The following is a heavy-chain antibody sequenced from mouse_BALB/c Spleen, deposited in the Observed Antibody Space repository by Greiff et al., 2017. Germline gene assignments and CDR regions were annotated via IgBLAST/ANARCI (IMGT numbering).Heavy chain of an antibody. CDR2: ISYSGST. CDR3: ARRDDYDTWFAY. J-gene: IGHJ3*01. CDR1: GYSITSDYA. D-gene: IGHD2-4*01. V-gene: IGHV3-2*02. Sequence: EVQGVESGPGLVKPSQSLSLTCTVTGYSITSDYAWNWIRQFPGNKLEWMGYISYSGSTSYNPSLKSRISITRDTSKNQFFLQLNSVTTEDTATYYCARRDDYDTWFAYWGQGTLVTVSA.